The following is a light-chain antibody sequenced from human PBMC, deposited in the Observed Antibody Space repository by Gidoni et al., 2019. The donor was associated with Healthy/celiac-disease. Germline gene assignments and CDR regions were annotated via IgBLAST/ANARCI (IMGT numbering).Light chain of an antibody. J-gene: IGLJ2*01. CDR2: QDS. V-gene: IGLV3-1*01. CDR3: QAWDSSTVV. Sequence: SYELTHPPSVSVSPGHTASITCSGDKLGDKYACWYQQKPGQSPVLVIYQDSKRPSGIPERFYGSNSGNTATLTISGTQAMDEADYYCQAWDSSTVVFGGGTKLTVL. CDR1: KLGDKY.